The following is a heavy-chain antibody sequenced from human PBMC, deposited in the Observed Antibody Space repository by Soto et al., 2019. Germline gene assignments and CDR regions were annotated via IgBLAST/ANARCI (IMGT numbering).Heavy chain of an antibody. CDR3: EREPGSGHDHWFDP. V-gene: IGHV1-18*04. D-gene: IGHD6-19*01. CDR1: GYTSTSYG. Sequence: ASVKVSCKASGYTSTSYGISWVRQAPGQGLEWMGWISAYNGNTNYAQKLQGRVTMTTDTSTSTAYMELRSLRSDDTAVYYCEREPGSGHDHWFDPWGEGTLVTVSS. J-gene: IGHJ5*02. CDR2: ISAYNGNT.